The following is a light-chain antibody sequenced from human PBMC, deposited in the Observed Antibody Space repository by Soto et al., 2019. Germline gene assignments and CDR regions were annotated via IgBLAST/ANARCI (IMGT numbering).Light chain of an antibody. V-gene: IGKV2-40*01. Sequence: DLVMTQTPLSLPVTPGEPASISCRSSQSLLDSDDGNTFLDWYLQKQGQSPMLLIYTVSYRASGVPDRFSGSGSGTDFTLKISRVEAEDVGIYYCMQRIEFPYTFGQGTRLEIK. CDR3: MQRIEFPYT. CDR2: TVS. J-gene: IGKJ5*01. CDR1: QSLLDSDDGNTF.